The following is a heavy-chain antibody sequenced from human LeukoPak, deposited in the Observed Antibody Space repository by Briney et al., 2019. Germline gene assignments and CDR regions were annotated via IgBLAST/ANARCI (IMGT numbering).Heavy chain of an antibody. D-gene: IGHD3-22*01. CDR3: ARHRVVVVIISADAFDI. CDR1: GYTFTSYD. Sequence: ASVKVSCKASGYTFTSYDINWVRQATGQGLEWMGWMNPNSGNTGYAQKFQGRVTITRNTSISTAYMELSSLRSEDTAVYYCARHRVVVVIISADAFDIWGQGTMVTVSS. CDR2: MNPNSGNT. V-gene: IGHV1-8*03. J-gene: IGHJ3*02.